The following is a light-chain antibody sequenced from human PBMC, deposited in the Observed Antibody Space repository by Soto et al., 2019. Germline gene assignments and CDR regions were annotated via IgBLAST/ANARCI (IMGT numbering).Light chain of an antibody. CDR3: ASWDVTLNGLYV. CDR2: NDN. J-gene: IGLJ1*01. V-gene: IGLV1-44*01. CDR1: SSNIGSDT. Sequence: QSVLTQPPSASGTPGQRVTFPCSGSSSNIGSDTVNWYQQLPGTAPKLLIYNDNQRPSGVPDRFSGSKSGTSASLAISGLQSEDEADYYCASWDVTLNGLYVFGTGTKVTVL.